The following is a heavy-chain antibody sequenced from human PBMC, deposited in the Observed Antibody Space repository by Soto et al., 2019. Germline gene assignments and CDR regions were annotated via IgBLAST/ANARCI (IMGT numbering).Heavy chain of an antibody. V-gene: IGHV3-49*03. D-gene: IGHD3-22*01. Sequence: PGGSLRLSCTASGFTFGDYAMSWFRQAPGKGLEWVGFIRSKAYGGTTEYAASVKGRFTISRDDSKSIAYLQMNSLKTEDTAVYYCTRVYYDSSGYYFFDYWGQGTLVTVSS. J-gene: IGHJ4*02. CDR1: GFTFGDYA. CDR2: IRSKAYGGTT. CDR3: TRVYYDSSGYYFFDY.